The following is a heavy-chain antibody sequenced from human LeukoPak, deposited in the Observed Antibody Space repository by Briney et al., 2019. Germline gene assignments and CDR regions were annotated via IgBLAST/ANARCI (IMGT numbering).Heavy chain of an antibody. Sequence: GGSLRLSCVASGFTFRTYAMNWVRQAPGKGLEWVSGISGSGGITYYADSVRGRFTISRDNAKNSLYLQMNSLRAEDTAVYYCARDPAPEDNWGQGTLVTVSS. V-gene: IGHV3-21*01. J-gene: IGHJ4*02. CDR1: GFTFRTYA. D-gene: IGHD1-14*01. CDR2: ISGSGGIT. CDR3: ARDPAPEDN.